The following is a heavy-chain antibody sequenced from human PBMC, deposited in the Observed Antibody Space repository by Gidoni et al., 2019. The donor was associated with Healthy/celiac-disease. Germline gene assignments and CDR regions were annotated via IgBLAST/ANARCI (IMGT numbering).Heavy chain of an antibody. CDR2: NNHGGST. J-gene: IGHJ4*02. CDR1: GGSFSGYY. Sequence: QVQLQQWGAGLLKPSETLSLTCAVYGGSFSGYYWSWIRQPPGKGLEWIGENNHGGSTNYNPSLKSRVTISVDTSKNQFALKLSSVTAADTAVYYCAIDELLDYWGQGTLVTVSS. D-gene: IGHD1-26*01. V-gene: IGHV4-34*01. CDR3: AIDELLDY.